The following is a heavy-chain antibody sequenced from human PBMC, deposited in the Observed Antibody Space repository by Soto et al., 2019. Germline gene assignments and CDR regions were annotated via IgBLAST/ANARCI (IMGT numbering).Heavy chain of an antibody. CDR1: GFTFSDYY. J-gene: IGHJ4*02. CDR2: ISSSGSTI. CDR3: ANSDSNYHYFDY. Sequence: GESLKISCAASGFTFSDYYMSWIRQAPGKGLEWVSYISSSGSTIYYADSVKGRFTISRDNAKNSLYLQMNSLRAEDTAVYYCANSDSNYHYFDYCGQGTLVTVSS. V-gene: IGHV3-11*01. D-gene: IGHD4-4*01.